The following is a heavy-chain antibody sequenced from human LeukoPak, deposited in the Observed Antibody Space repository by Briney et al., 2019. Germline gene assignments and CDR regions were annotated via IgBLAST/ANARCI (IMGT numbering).Heavy chain of an antibody. J-gene: IGHJ4*02. V-gene: IGHV3-11*05. Sequence: GGFLRLSCSASGFTFSDYYMSWLRQAPGKGLEYLSYISGTSSDTNYADSVRGRFTISRDNAKNSLYLQMNSLRVEDTAFYYCAKDNRRHYTSGPNPDSLHWGQGALVTVSS. CDR3: AKDNRRHYTSGPNPDSLH. CDR2: ISGTSSDT. D-gene: IGHD6-19*01. CDR1: GFTFSDYY.